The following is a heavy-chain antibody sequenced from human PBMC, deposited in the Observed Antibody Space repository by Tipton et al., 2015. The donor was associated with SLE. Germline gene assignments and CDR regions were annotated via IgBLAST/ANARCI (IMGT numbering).Heavy chain of an antibody. V-gene: IGHV4-59*13. CDR3: ARDNWVWRGNTWAFYGMYV. D-gene: IGHD7-27*01. CDR2: TYYSGNT. CDR1: GGSLSSYH. J-gene: IGHJ6*02. Sequence: GLVKPSETLYLTCTVSGGSLSSYHWSWIRQPPGKGLEWVGYTYYSGNTYYSPSLKSRVTISVDTSKNQFSLKLTSVTGADTAVYCCARDNWVWRGNTWAFYGMYVWGQGTSVTVSS.